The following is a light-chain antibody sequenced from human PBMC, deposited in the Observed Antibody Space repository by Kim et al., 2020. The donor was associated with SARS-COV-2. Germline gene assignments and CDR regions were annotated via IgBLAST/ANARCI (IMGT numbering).Light chain of an antibody. CDR1: KLGDKY. V-gene: IGLV3-1*01. J-gene: IGLJ2*01. CDR3: QAWDSRNVV. Sequence: SVSPGQPASITCSGDKLGDKYVCWYQQKAGQSPVVVIYEDTRRPSGIPERFSGSNSGNTATLTISGTQALDEGDYYCQAWDSRNVVFGGGTQLPS. CDR2: EDT.